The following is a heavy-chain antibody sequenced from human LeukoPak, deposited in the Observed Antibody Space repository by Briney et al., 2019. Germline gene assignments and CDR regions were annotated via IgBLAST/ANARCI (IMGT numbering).Heavy chain of an antibody. CDR1: GFIVSSNH. CDR2: IYSGGYSGGGP. D-gene: IGHD5-24*01. CDR3: ARDVFVHGYNYFDY. Sequence: GGSLRLSCAVSGFIVSSNHMNWVRQAPGKGLEWVSVIYSGGYSGGGPFYADSVKGRFTTSSDSSKNTLFLQMNSLRAEDTAVYYCARDVFVHGYNYFDYWGLGILVTVSS. J-gene: IGHJ4*02. V-gene: IGHV3-66*01.